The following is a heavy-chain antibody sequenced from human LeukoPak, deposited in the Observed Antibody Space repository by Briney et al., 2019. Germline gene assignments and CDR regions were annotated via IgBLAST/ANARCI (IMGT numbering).Heavy chain of an antibody. V-gene: IGHV3-33*01. J-gene: IGHJ5*02. CDR2: IWYDGSNK. Sequence: GGSLRLSCAASGFTFSSYGMHWVRQAPGKGLEWVAVIWYDGSNKDYADSVKGRFTISRDNSKNMLYLQMNSLRVEDTAKYYCARAPSGTQLDPWGQGTLVTVSS. CDR3: ARAPSGTQLDP. D-gene: IGHD1-1*01. CDR1: GFTFSSYG.